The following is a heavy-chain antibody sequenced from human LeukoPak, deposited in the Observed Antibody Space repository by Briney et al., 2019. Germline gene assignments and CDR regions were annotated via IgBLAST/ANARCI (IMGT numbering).Heavy chain of an antibody. J-gene: IGHJ4*02. V-gene: IGHV3-15*01. CDR1: GFTFSNAW. D-gene: IGHD3-3*01. CDR2: IKSKTDGGTT. Sequence: GGSLRLSCAASGFTFSNAWMSWVRQAPGKGLEWVGRIKSKTDGGTTDYAAPVKGRFTISRDDSKNTLYLQMNSLKTEDTAVYYCTTDYYDFWSGYSPYGFWGQGTLVTVSS. CDR3: TTDYYDFWSGYSPYGF.